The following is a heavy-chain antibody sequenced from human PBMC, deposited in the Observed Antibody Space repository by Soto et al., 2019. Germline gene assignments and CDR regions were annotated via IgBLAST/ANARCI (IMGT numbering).Heavy chain of an antibody. Sequence: QPGGSLRLSCAASGFTFRIYAMHWVRQAPGKGLECVAAISYDGSNKFYRDSVKGRFTISRDNSKNTLYLQINSLRYEDTAVYYCARGDREDIAVVVGARPGEYGVDVWGQGTTVTVSS. D-gene: IGHD2-15*01. V-gene: IGHV3-30-3*01. CDR2: ISYDGSNK. CDR3: ARGDREDIAVVVGARPGEYGVDV. CDR1: GFTFRIYA. J-gene: IGHJ6*02.